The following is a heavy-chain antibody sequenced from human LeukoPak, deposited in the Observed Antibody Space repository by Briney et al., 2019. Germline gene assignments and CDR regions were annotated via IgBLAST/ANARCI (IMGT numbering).Heavy chain of an antibody. CDR1: GVSISSYY. CDR3: AAQDVNWFDP. V-gene: IGHV4-59*06. J-gene: IGHJ5*02. Sequence: SETLSLTCAVYGVSISSYYWSWIRQPPGKGLEWIGYIYYSGSTYYNPSLKSRVTISVDTSKNQFSLKLSSVTAADTAVYYCAAQDVNWFDPWGQGTLVTVSS. CDR2: IYYSGST. D-gene: IGHD2-15*01.